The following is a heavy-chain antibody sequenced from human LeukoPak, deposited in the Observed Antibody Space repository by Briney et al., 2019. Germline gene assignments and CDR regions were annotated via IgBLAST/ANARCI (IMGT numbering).Heavy chain of an antibody. V-gene: IGHV3-53*01. J-gene: IGHJ4*02. D-gene: IGHD2-15*01. CDR2: IYSGGNI. CDR3: ASRHCSGGGCYFAGADPFDY. Sequence: PGGSLRLSCAASGFTVSSTYMSWVRQAPGKGLEWVSVIYSGGNIYYIDSVKGRFTISRDTSKNTLYLQMYSLRAEDTAVYYCASRHCSGGGCYFAGADPFDYWGQGTLVTVSS. CDR1: GFTVSSTY.